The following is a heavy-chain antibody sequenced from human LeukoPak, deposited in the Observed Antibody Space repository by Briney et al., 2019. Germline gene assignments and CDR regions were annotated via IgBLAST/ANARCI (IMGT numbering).Heavy chain of an antibody. V-gene: IGHV4-59*11. CDR2: IYNSGTT. CDR1: GGSISSQF. Sequence: KSSETLSLTRTVSGGSISSQFWSWIRQPPGKGLEWIGNIYNSGTTNYNPSLESRVTISVDTSKNQLSLQLTSVTAADTAVYYCTKATQWLAFDYWGRGTLVTVSS. D-gene: IGHD6-19*01. CDR3: TKATQWLAFDY. J-gene: IGHJ4*02.